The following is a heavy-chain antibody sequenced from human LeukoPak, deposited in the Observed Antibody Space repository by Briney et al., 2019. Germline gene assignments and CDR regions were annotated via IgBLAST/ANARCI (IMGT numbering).Heavy chain of an antibody. V-gene: IGHV3-30*18. CDR1: GFTFSSYG. CDR3: AKEQKHIVVVTPTYYFDY. CDR2: ISYDGSNK. J-gene: IGHJ4*02. D-gene: IGHD2-21*02. Sequence: GRSLRLSCAASGFTFSSYGMHWVRQAPGKGLECVAVISYDGSNKYYADSVKGRFTISRDNSKNTLYLQMNSLRAEDTAVYYCAKEQKHIVVVTPTYYFDYWGRGTLVTVSS.